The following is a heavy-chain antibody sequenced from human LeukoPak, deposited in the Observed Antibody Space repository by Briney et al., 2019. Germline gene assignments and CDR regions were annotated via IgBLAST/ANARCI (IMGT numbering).Heavy chain of an antibody. V-gene: IGHV4-61*01. CDR1: GGSVSSTTCY. Sequence: SETLSLTCTVSGGSVSSTTCYWSWIRQPPGQGLEWIGYNCYSGSTNYNPSLKSRVTISVDTSKNQFSLKLRSVTAADTAVYYCARDREPYCSGGSCYTYYFDYWGQGTLVTVSS. D-gene: IGHD2-15*01. CDR2: NCYSGST. J-gene: IGHJ4*02. CDR3: ARDREPYCSGGSCYTYYFDY.